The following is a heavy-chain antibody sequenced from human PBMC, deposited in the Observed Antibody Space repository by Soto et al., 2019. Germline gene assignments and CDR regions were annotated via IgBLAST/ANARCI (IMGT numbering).Heavy chain of an antibody. V-gene: IGHV1-2*04. J-gene: IGHJ3*02. D-gene: IGHD3-9*01. Sequence: QVRLVQSGAEVKKPGASVKVSCKASGYTFTGYYMHWVRQAPGQGLEWMGWINPNSGGTNYAQKFQGWVTMTRDTSISTAYMELSRPRSDDTAVYYCARLGILTGYSMGSPADDAFDIWGQGTMVTVSS. CDR2: INPNSGGT. CDR1: GYTFTGYY. CDR3: ARLGILTGYSMGSPADDAFDI.